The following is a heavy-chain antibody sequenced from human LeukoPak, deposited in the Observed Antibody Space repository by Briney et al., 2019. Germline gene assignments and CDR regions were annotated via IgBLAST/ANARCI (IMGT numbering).Heavy chain of an antibody. Sequence: GGSLRLSCVASGFTFNTHDMHWVRQAPGRGPEWVAFIHYDENYKYYADSVKGRFTISRENSKNTLYLQMNSLRPEDTAVYYCAKDRRHSAASGYYSHDGFDIWGQGTMVTVSS. CDR2: IHYDENYK. V-gene: IGHV3-30*02. CDR3: AKDRRHSAASGYYSHDGFDI. CDR1: GFTFNTHD. D-gene: IGHD3-22*01. J-gene: IGHJ3*02.